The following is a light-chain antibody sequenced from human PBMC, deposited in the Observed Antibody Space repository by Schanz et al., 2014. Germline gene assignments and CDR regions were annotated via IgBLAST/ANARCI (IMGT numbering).Light chain of an antibody. V-gene: IGLV2-8*01. CDR1: SSDVGGYDY. Sequence: QSVLTQPPSASGSPGQSVTISCTGTSSDVGGYDYVSWYQQHPGKAPKFMIYDVSKRPSGVPDRFSGSKSGKTASLTVSGLQPEDEADYYCSSYGGSDNVVFGGGTKVTVL. J-gene: IGLJ2*01. CDR2: DVS. CDR3: SSYGGSDNVV.